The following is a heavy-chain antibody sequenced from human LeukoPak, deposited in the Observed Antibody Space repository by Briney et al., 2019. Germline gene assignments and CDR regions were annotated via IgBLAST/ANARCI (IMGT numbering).Heavy chain of an antibody. Sequence: SETLSLTCTVSGDSISSGSILTYYWTWIRQPPGKGLEWIGYIYYDGSTNYNPSLKNRVTISVDTSNNQFSLKLSSVTAADTAMYYCARDNWGLRHFDLWGRGTLVTVSS. V-gene: IGHV4-61*01. CDR2: IYYDGST. D-gene: IGHD2-21*01. CDR1: GDSISSGSILTYY. J-gene: IGHJ2*01. CDR3: ARDNWGLRHFDL.